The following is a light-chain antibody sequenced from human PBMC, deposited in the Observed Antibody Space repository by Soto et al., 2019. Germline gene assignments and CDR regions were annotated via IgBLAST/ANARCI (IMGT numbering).Light chain of an antibody. CDR3: QQYNNWPIT. CDR1: QNVLSN. V-gene: IGKV3-15*01. Sequence: EIVLTQSPGTLSLSPGERATLSCRASQNVLSNLAWYQQKPGQAPRLLIYGASTRATGLPARFSGSGSGTQFTLTISSLQSEDFAVYYCQQYNNWPITFGQGTQLEIK. CDR2: GAS. J-gene: IGKJ5*01.